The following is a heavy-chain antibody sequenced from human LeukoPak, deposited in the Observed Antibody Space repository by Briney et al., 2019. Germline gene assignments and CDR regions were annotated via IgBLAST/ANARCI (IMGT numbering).Heavy chain of an antibody. CDR2: TSSSDAGT. V-gene: IGHV3-23*01. CDR3: AKESLRVVPSATFDY. Sequence: GGSLRLSCAASGFTLSTYAMSWVRQTPGKGLEWVAATSSSDAGTYHADSVRGRFTISRDNSKNTLYLQMHSLRAEDTAVYYCAKESLRVVPSATFDYWGQGTLVTVSS. J-gene: IGHJ4*02. D-gene: IGHD2-2*01. CDR1: GFTLSTYA.